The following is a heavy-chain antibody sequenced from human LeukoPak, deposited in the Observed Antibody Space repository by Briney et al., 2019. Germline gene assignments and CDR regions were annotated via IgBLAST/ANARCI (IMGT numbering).Heavy chain of an antibody. CDR1: GGSISSGRYY. CDR3: ARDGTRRYMDV. J-gene: IGHJ6*03. D-gene: IGHD1-14*01. CDR2: IYTSGRT. V-gene: IGHV4-61*02. Sequence: PSQTLSLTCTVSGGSISSGRYYWGWVRQPAGTGEEWIGRIYTSGRTNYNPSLKSRLTISVDTSKNQFSLTLSSVTAADTAVYYCARDGTRRYMDVWGKGTTVTVSS.